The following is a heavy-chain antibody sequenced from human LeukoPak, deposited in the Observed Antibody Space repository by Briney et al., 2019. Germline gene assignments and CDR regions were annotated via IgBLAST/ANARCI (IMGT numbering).Heavy chain of an antibody. V-gene: IGHV1-69*05. CDR1: GGTFSSYA. D-gene: IGHD3-3*01. CDR3: ARGVLRFLESPIMGY. Sequence: ASVKVSCKASGGTFSSYAISWVRQAPGQGLEWMGGIIPIFGTANYAQKFQGRVTITTDESTSTAYMELSSLRSEDTAVYYCARGVLRFLESPIMGYWGQGTLVTVSS. J-gene: IGHJ4*02. CDR2: IIPIFGTA.